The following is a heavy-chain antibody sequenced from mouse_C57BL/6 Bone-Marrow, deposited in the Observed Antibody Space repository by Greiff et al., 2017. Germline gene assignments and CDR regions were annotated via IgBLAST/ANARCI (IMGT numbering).Heavy chain of an antibody. D-gene: IGHD1-1*01. J-gene: IGHJ4*01. Sequence: QVQLKQSGPELVKPGASVKISCKASGYTFTDYYINWVKQRPGQGLEWIGWIFPGSGSTYYNEKFKGKATLTVDKSSSTAYMLLSSLTSEDSAVYFCASDILRLYAMDYWGQGTSVTVSS. CDR2: IFPGSGST. V-gene: IGHV1-75*01. CDR1: GYTFTDYY. CDR3: ASDILRLYAMDY.